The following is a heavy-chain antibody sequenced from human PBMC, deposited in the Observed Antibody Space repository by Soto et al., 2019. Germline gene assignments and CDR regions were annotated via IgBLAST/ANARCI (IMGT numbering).Heavy chain of an antibody. V-gene: IGHV4-28*01. Sequence: PSETLSLTCGVSGSSISSNYWWGWIRQTPGKGLEWIGYIFSTGSTYYNPSLQSRVTMSVDTSNNQFSLRLNSVTAVDTAVYYCASKPNSLYYFDFWGQGTLVTSPQ. J-gene: IGHJ4*02. CDR3: ASKPNSLYYFDF. CDR2: IFSTGST. D-gene: IGHD5-18*01. CDR1: GSSISSNYW.